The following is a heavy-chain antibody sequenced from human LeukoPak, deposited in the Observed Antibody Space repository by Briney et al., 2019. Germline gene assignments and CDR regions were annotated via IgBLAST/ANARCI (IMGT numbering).Heavy chain of an antibody. Sequence: PSGTLSLTCTVSGGSISSSSYYWGWIRQPPGKGLEWIGSIYYSGSTYYNPSLKSRVTISVDTSKNQFSLKLSSVTAADTAVYYCARDRRGAGLDYWGQGTLVTVSS. V-gene: IGHV4-39*07. D-gene: IGHD3-10*01. CDR3: ARDRRGAGLDY. J-gene: IGHJ4*02. CDR2: IYYSGST. CDR1: GGSISSSSYY.